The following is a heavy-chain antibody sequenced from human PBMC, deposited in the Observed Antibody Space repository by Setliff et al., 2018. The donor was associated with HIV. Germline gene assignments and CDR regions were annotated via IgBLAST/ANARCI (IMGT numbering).Heavy chain of an antibody. J-gene: IGHJ1*01. CDR2: IIPISGTV. D-gene: IGHD3-22*01. Sequence: SVKVSCKASGGTFSSYAISWVRQAPGRGLEWMGGIIPISGTVNYAQKFWGRVTMTRDTSTSTVYMELRSLRSEDSAVYYCVRAYDQDFQHWGQGTVVTVSS. V-gene: IGHV1-69*05. CDR1: GGTFSSYA. CDR3: VRAYDQDFQH.